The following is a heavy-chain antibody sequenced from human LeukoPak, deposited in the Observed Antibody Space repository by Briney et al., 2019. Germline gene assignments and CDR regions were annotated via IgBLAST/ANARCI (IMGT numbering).Heavy chain of an antibody. Sequence: PGGSLRLSCAASGFTFSSYEMNWVRQAPGKGLEWVSSISSSSSYIYYADSVKGRFTISRDNAKNSLYLQMNSLRAEDTAVYYCAREPIAAAGTRFDPWGQGTLVTVSS. J-gene: IGHJ5*02. CDR3: AREPIAAAGTRFDP. D-gene: IGHD6-13*01. CDR1: GFTFSSYE. CDR2: ISSSSSYI. V-gene: IGHV3-21*01.